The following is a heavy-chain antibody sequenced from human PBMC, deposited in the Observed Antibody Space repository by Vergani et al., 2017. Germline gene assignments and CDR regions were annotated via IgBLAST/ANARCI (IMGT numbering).Heavy chain of an antibody. CDR3: AIDHDPRIVGATIFDY. V-gene: IGHV4-34*01. CDR2: INHSGST. J-gene: IGHJ4*02. CDR1: GGSFSGYY. Sequence: QVQLQQWGAGLLKPSETLSLTCAVYGGSFSGYYWSWIRQPPGEGLEWIGEINHSGSTNYNPSLKSRVTISVDTSKNQFSLKLSSVTAADTAVYYCAIDHDPRIVGATIFDYWGQGTLVTVSS. D-gene: IGHD1-26*01.